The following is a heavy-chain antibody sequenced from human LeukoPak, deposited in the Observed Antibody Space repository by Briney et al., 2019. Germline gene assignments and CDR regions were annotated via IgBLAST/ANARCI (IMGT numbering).Heavy chain of an antibody. J-gene: IGHJ3*02. D-gene: IGHD4-17*01. V-gene: IGHV1-46*01. CDR3: ARDPVMTTVTTTGALPDAFDI. Sequence: ASVKVSCKASGYTLTNYYMHWVRQAPGQGLEWMGVINTSGGSTSYAQKFQGRVTMTRDTSTSTVYMELSSLRSEDTAVYYCARDPVMTTVTTTGALPDAFDIWGQGTMVTVSS. CDR2: INTSGGST. CDR1: GYTLTNYY.